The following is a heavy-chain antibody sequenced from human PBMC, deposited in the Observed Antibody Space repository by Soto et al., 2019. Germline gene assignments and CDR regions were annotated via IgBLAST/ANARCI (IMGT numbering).Heavy chain of an antibody. CDR2: SYYSSKWYN. J-gene: IGHJ4*02. V-gene: IGHV6-1*01. CDR3: ARGGTDTSGGTLDLDY. Sequence: RCQTPCVTCAFSGASVSSNIHAWNCIRQSPSRGLEWLGRSYYSSKWYNYYSLSVKSRITINPDTSKNQFSLQLKSVTPEDTAMYYCARGGTDTSGGTLDLDYWGQGTMFTVSS. D-gene: IGHD3-22*01. CDR1: GASVSSNIHA.